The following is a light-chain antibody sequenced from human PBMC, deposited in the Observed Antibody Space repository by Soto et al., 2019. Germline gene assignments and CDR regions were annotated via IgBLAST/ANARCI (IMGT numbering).Light chain of an antibody. CDR3: AVWEDRRGL. CDR2: RNN. Sequence: QSVLTQPPSASGTPGQRVTISCSGSSSNIGSNYVYWYQQLPGTAPKLLIYRNNQRPSGVPDRFSGSKSGTSASLAISGLRSEDEADYYCAVWEDRRGLFGGGTKLTVL. J-gene: IGLJ2*01. V-gene: IGLV1-47*01. CDR1: SSNIGSNY.